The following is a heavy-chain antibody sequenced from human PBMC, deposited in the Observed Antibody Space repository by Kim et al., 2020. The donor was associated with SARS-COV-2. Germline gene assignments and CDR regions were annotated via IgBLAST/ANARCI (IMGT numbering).Heavy chain of an antibody. Sequence: GGSLRLSCAASGFTFSSYWMSWVRQAPGKGLEWMANIKQDGSEKYYVDSVKGRFTISRDNAKNSLYLQMNSLRAEDTAVYYCAREDRRITMVRGVKAAFDIWGQGTMVTVSS. CDR1: GFTFSSYW. CDR3: AREDRRITMVRGVKAAFDI. V-gene: IGHV3-7*03. J-gene: IGHJ3*02. D-gene: IGHD3-10*01. CDR2: IKQDGSEK.